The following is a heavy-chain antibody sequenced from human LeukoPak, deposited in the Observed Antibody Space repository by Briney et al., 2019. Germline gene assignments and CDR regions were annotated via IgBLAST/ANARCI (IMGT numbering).Heavy chain of an antibody. D-gene: IGHD5-12*01. V-gene: IGHV5-51*01. CDR3: ARYSGYAPTAFDY. CDR1: GYSFTSYW. CDR2: IYPGDSDT. J-gene: IGHJ4*02. Sequence: GESLKISCKGSGYSFTSYWIGWVRQMPGKGLEWMGIIYPGDSDTRYSPSFQGQVTISAEKSISTAYLQWSSLNASDTAMYYCARYSGYAPTAFDYWGQGTLVTVSS.